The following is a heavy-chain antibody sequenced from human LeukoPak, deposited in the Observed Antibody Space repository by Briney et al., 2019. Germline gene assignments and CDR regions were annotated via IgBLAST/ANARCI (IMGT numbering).Heavy chain of an antibody. CDR3: ARGSPYYYDSSGYYQAYDY. J-gene: IGHJ4*02. Sequence: GGSLRLSCAASGFTFSSYNMNWVRQAPGKGLEWVSSISSNSYIYYADSVKGRFTISRDNAKNSLCLQMNSLRAEDTAVYYCARGSPYYYDSSGYYQAYDYWGQGTLVTVSS. CDR1: GFTFSSYN. CDR2: ISSNSYI. D-gene: IGHD3-22*01. V-gene: IGHV3-21*01.